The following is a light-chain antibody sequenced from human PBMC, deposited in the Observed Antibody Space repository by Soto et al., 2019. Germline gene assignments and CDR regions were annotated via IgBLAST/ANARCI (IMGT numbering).Light chain of an antibody. CDR3: QQHNQWPIT. V-gene: IGKV3D-20*02. J-gene: IGKJ5*01. CDR1: QSISSTY. CDR2: DVY. Sequence: EIVLTQSPGTLSLSPGERATLSCRSSQSISSTYLAWYQQKPGQAPRLLIHDVYNRATGIPDRFSGSGSGTDFTLTINSLQSEDFAVYYCQQHNQWPITFGQGTRLEIK.